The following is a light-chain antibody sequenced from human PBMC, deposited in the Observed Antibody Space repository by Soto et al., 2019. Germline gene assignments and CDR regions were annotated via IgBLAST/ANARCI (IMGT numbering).Light chain of an antibody. Sequence: VVLTQSPGTLSVSPGDRATLSCRASQTVINNLAWYQQKPGQAPSLLVFDASTRATGIPARFSGSGSGTEFTLTISSLQSEDFAVYYCQQYNNWPRTFGQGTKVEI. V-gene: IGKV3-15*01. J-gene: IGKJ1*01. CDR3: QQYNNWPRT. CDR2: DAS. CDR1: QTVINN.